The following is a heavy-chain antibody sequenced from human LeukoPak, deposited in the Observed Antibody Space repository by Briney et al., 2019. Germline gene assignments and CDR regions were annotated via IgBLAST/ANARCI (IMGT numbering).Heavy chain of an antibody. V-gene: IGHV1-46*01. CDR1: GYTFTISG. D-gene: IGHD3-22*01. CDR2: IHPSGGST. Sequence: ASAEVYCKASGYTFTISGISWVRQAPCQGLDWMGLIHPSGGSTSYAQKFQGRVTMTRDTSTSTVYMELSSLRSEDTAVYYCARDSLRVFYDSSGYYPDYWGQGTLVTVSS. CDR3: ARDSLRVFYDSSGYYPDY. J-gene: IGHJ4*02.